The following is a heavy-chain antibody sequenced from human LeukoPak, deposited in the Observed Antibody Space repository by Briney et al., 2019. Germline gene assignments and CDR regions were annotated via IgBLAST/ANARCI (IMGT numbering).Heavy chain of an antibody. CDR3: ARDNDSRDPPHFDY. J-gene: IGHJ4*02. Sequence: ASVKVSCKASGYTFTNFGISWVRQAPGQGLEWMGWITPYNGNTNYAQKLQGRVTLTTDTSTSTAYMELRSLRSEDTAVYYCARDNDSRDPPHFDYWGQGTLVTVSS. D-gene: IGHD3-16*01. V-gene: IGHV1-18*01. CDR1: GYTFTNFG. CDR2: ITPYNGNT.